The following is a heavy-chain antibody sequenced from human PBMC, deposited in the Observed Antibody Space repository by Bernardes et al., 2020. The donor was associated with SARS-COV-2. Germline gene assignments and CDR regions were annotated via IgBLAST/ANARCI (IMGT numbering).Heavy chain of an antibody. Sequence: GGSLRLSCAASGFTVSSNYMSWVRQAPGKGLEWVSVIYSGGSTYYADSVKGRFTISRDNSKNTLYLQMNSLRAEDTAVYYCASLARSGYGDYFDYWGQGTLVTVSS. CDR2: IYSGGST. D-gene: IGHD5-12*01. CDR3: ASLARSGYGDYFDY. V-gene: IGHV3-53*01. J-gene: IGHJ4*02. CDR1: GFTVSSNY.